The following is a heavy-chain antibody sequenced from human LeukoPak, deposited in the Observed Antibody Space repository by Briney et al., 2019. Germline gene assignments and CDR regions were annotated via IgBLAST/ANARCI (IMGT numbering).Heavy chain of an antibody. V-gene: IGHV1-18*01. CDR2: ISAYNGNT. CDR1: GYTFTSYG. CDR3: ARVGYYYGSGSYPKYYYYGMDV. D-gene: IGHD3-10*01. Sequence: ASVKVSCKASGYTFTSYGISWVRQAPGQGLEWMGWISAYNGNTNYAQKFQGRVTMTTDTSTSTVYMELRSLRSDDTAVYYCARVGYYYGSGSYPKYYYYGMDVWGQGTTVTVSS. J-gene: IGHJ6*02.